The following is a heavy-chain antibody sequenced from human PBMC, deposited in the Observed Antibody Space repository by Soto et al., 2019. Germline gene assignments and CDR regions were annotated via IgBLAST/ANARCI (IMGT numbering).Heavy chain of an antibody. V-gene: IGHV1-46*03. CDR1: GYTFSNYH. D-gene: IGHD3-9*01. Sequence: ASVKVSCKASGYTFSNYHMHWVRQAPGQGLEWMAIISPTGDSTVSAQKFQGRLIVTRDTSARTLYMELSSLTPDDTAMYYCTREYFVRCGRHSVWGQGTVVTVSS. CDR2: ISPTGDST. CDR3: TREYFVRCGRHSV. J-gene: IGHJ1*01.